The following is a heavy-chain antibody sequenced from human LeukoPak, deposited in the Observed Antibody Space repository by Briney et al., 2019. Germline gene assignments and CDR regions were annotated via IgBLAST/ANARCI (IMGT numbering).Heavy chain of an antibody. J-gene: IGHJ3*02. CDR3: ARGSRVTTRLDAFDI. CDR1: GFTFSSYW. CDR2: INPDGSTT. Sequence: PGGSLRLSCAASGFTFSSYWMHWVRQAPGKGLVWVSRINPDGSTTTYADSVKGRFTISRDNAKNTLYLQMNSLRAEDTAVYYCARGSRVTTRLDAFDIWGQGTMVTVSS. V-gene: IGHV3-74*01. D-gene: IGHD4-17*01.